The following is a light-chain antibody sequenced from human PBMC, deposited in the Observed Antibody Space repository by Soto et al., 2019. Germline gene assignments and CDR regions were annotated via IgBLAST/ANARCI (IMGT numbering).Light chain of an antibody. Sequence: EIVLTQSPGTLSLSPGERXXXSXRASQIVTNSYLAWYQQKPGQAPRLLIYGASSRATGIPDRFSGSGSGTDFTLTSSRLEPEYFAVYYCQQYGNSPRTFGQGTKLVIK. CDR1: QIVTNSY. CDR2: GAS. CDR3: QQYGNSPRT. V-gene: IGKV3-20*01. J-gene: IGKJ2*01.